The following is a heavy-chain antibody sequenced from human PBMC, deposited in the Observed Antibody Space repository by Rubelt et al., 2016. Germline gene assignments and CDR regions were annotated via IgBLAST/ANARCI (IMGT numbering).Heavy chain of an antibody. CDR3: ATAPRGKAYFDF. D-gene: IGHD6-6*01. CDR2: IYYSGST. Sequence: QLQLQESGPGLVKPSETLSLTCAVYGGSFSDYYWSWIRQPPGKGLEWIGNIYYSGSTNYDPSLKSRVTISMDTSKNQISLRLSPVTAADTAVYYCATAPRGKAYFDFWARGTLVTVSS. V-gene: IGHV4-34*10. CDR1: GGSFSDYY. J-gene: IGHJ2*01.